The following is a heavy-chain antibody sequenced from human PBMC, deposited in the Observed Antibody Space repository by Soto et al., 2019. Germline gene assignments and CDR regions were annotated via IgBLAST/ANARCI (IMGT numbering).Heavy chain of an antibody. J-gene: IGHJ6*02. CDR2: INPNSGGT. CDR1: GYTFTGYY. CDR3: ARVAFLAAPPVGMDV. D-gene: IGHD3-3*01. V-gene: IGHV1-2*02. Sequence: ASVKVSCKASGYTFTGYYMHWVRQAPGQGLEWMGWINPNSGGTNYAQKFQGRVTMTRDTSISTAYMELSRLRSDDTAVYYGARVAFLAAPPVGMDVWGQGTTVTVSS.